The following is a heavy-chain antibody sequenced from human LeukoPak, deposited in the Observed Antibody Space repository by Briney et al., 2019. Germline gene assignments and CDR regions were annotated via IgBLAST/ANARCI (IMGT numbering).Heavy chain of an antibody. CDR3: AKSTEPAEDYYYGMDV. Sequence: GGSLRLSCAASGFTFDDYAMHWVRHTPGKGLEWVSGISWNSGSIGYADSVKGRFTISRDNAKNSLYLQMNSLRAEDTALYYCAKSTEPAEDYYYGMDVWGQGTTVTVSS. D-gene: IGHD1-14*01. CDR1: GFTFDDYA. CDR2: ISWNSGSI. J-gene: IGHJ6*02. V-gene: IGHV3-9*01.